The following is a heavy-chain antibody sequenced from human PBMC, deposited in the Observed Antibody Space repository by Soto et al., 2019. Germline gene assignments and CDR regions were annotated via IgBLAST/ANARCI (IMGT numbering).Heavy chain of an antibody. CDR2: INHSGGT. CDR3: ARRACSGGSCYSYYFDY. V-gene: IGHV4-31*03. J-gene: IGHJ4*02. D-gene: IGHD2-15*01. CDR1: GGSISSGGYY. Sequence: SETLSLTCTVSGGSISSGGYYWSWIRQHPGNGLEWIGYINHSGGTYYNPSLKSRVTISVDTSKNQFSLKLSSVTAADTAVYYCARRACSGGSCYSYYFDYWGQGTLVTVSS.